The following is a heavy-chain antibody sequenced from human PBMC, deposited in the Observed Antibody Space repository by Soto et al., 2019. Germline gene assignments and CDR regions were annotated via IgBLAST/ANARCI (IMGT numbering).Heavy chain of an antibody. D-gene: IGHD4-17*01. J-gene: IGHJ5*02. CDR1: HATFTGYT. CDR2: ISSLSGNT. V-gene: IGHV1-18*04. CDR3: ARGTVTSGRWFGP. Sequence: QVLLVQSETEVKEPGASVTVSCKTSHATFTGYTINWVRQAPGQGLEWLGWISSLSGNTYYARDFQGRLTMTTNTSATTAYMELRSLRSDDTAMYFCARGTVTSGRWFGPWGQGTLVTVSS.